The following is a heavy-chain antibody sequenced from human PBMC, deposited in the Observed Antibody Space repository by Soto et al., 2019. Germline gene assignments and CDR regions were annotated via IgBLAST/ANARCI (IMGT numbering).Heavy chain of an antibody. J-gene: IGHJ4*02. D-gene: IGHD3-22*01. V-gene: IGHV3-23*01. Sequence: GSALRVSCADFGGTCSTCPMSWVRQAPGKGLEWVSVISGSGGATYYADSVKGRFTISRDNSKNTVYLQMISLRAEDTAVYYCASFRCYDYYYIRYWRPG. CDR3: ASFRCYDYYYIRY. CDR1: GGTCSTCP. CDR2: ISGSGGAT.